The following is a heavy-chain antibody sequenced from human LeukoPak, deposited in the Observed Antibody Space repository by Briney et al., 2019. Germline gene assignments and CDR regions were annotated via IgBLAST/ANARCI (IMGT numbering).Heavy chain of an antibody. Sequence: PSETLSLTCTVSGDSIRNYYWSWIRQPPGKGLEWVGYIFYSGSTNYNPSLKSRVTISVDRSKNQFSLKLSSVTAADTAVYYCARQAAAGIDYWGQGTLVTVSS. CDR2: IFYSGST. D-gene: IGHD6-13*01. J-gene: IGHJ4*02. V-gene: IGHV4-59*01. CDR3: ARQAAAGIDY. CDR1: GDSIRNYY.